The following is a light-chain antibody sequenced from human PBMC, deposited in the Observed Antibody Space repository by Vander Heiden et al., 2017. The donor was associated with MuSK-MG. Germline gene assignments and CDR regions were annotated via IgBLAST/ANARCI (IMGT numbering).Light chain of an antibody. V-gene: IGKV3-11*01. J-gene: IGKJ2*01. Sequence: ELVLTQSSATLSLSPGERATLSCRASQSVSSYLAWYQQKPGQAPRLLILGASNRATGIPARFSGSGSGTDFTLTISSLEPEDFAVYYCQHRSNWPPVMYTFGQGTKLEIK. CDR2: GAS. CDR3: QHRSNWPPVMYT. CDR1: QSVSSY.